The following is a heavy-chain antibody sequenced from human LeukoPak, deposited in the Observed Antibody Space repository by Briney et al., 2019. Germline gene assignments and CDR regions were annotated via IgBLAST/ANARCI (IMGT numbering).Heavy chain of an antibody. CDR1: GYTFTSYY. D-gene: IGHD3-22*01. CDR3: AIQPSPYYYDSSGYQNWFDP. V-gene: IGHV1-46*01. J-gene: IGHJ5*02. Sequence: ASVKVSCKASGYTFTSYYMHWVRQAPGQGLEWMGIINPSGGSTSYAQKFQGRVTMTRDTSTSTVYMELSSLRSEATAVYDCAIQPSPYYYDSSGYQNWFDPWGPGTLVTVS. CDR2: INPSGGST.